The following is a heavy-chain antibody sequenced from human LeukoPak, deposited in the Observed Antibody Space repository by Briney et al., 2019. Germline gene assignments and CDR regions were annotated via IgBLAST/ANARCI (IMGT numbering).Heavy chain of an antibody. D-gene: IGHD6-13*01. CDR3: ARDPAYSSSWYSGRPNDY. Sequence: GGSLRLSCAASGFTFSDYYMSWIRQAPGKGLEWVSYISSSGSTIYYADSVKGRFIISRDNAKNSLYLQMNSLRAEDTAVYYCARDPAYSSSWYSGRPNDYWGQGTLVTVSS. J-gene: IGHJ4*02. CDR2: ISSSGSTI. V-gene: IGHV3-11*01. CDR1: GFTFSDYY.